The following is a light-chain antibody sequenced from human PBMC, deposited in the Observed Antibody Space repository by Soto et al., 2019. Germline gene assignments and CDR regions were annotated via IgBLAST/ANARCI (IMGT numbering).Light chain of an antibody. V-gene: IGKV3-20*01. CDR2: GAS. CDR3: QQYGSSPWT. Sequence: EIVLTQSPGTLSLSPGERATLSCRASQCASSDFFAWYQQKPGQPPRLLIYGASTRATGIPDRFSGSGSGTDFTLIISRLEPEDIGMYYCQQYGSSPWTFGQGTKVEIK. J-gene: IGKJ1*01. CDR1: QCASSDF.